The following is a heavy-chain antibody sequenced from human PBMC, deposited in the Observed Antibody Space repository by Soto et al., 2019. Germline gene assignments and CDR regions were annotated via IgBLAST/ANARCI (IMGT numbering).Heavy chain of an antibody. D-gene: IGHD3-22*01. CDR2: MGYSGST. CDR3: ARNYNDGSGYFF. J-gene: IGHJ4*02. Sequence: SETLSLTCTVSGDSMSSNNYHWVWIRQPPGKGLDWIGSMGYSGSTYYNPSLKSRVSIYVDTSKNQFSLKLSSVTAVDTSVYHCARNYNDGSGYFFWGQGTLVTVS. CDR1: GDSMSSNNYH. V-gene: IGHV4-39*01.